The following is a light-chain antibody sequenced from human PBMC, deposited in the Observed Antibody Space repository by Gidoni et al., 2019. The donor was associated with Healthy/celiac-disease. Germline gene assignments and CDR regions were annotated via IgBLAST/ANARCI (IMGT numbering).Light chain of an antibody. V-gene: IGLV2-11*01. CDR3: CSYAGSYTGV. J-gene: IGLJ1*01. Sequence: QSALTQPRSVSGPPGQSVTISCPGTSSDVGGYNYVSLYQQHPGKAPKLMLYDVSNRPSGVPDRFSGSKSGNTASLTISGLQAEDEADYYCCSYAGSYTGVFGTGTKVTVL. CDR2: DVS. CDR1: SSDVGGYNY.